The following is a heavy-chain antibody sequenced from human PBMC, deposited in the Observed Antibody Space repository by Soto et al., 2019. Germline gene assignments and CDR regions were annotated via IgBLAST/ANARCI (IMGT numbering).Heavy chain of an antibody. D-gene: IGHD4-17*01. V-gene: IGHV3-66*01. CDR3: ARLTTVTYWYFDL. CDR2: IYSGGST. Sequence: GGSLRLSCAAASGFTVSNNYMGWVRQAPGKGLEWVSIIYSGGSTYYGDSVKDSFTISRDNSKNTLFLQMNSLRAEDTAVYYCARLTTVTYWYFDLRGRGTLVTVSS. J-gene: IGHJ2*01. CDR1: GFTVSNNY.